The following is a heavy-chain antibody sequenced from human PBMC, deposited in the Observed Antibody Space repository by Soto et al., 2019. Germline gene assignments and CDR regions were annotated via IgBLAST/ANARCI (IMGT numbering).Heavy chain of an antibody. CDR1: GFTFSSYA. J-gene: IGHJ6*02. CDR2: ISYDGSNK. Sequence: PGGSLRLSCAASGFTFSSYAMHWVRQAPGKGLEWVAVISYDGSNKYYADSVKGRFTISRDNSKNTLYLQMNSLRAEDTAVYYCARVHGTTPGYYYYGMDVWGQGTTVTVS. D-gene: IGHD1-1*01. V-gene: IGHV3-30-3*01. CDR3: ARVHGTTPGYYYYGMDV.